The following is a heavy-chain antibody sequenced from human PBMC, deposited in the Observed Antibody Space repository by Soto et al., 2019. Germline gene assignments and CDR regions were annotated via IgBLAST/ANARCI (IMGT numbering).Heavy chain of an antibody. CDR2: INYSGNT. CDR3: VRLPGYCSGTSCYGYYVMDV. Sequence: PSETLSLTCTVSGRSISSSNYYCGWIRQSPGKGLEWIGSINYSGNTYYNPSLTGRVTISVDTSQSQFSMKLTSMTAADTAVYFCVRLPGYCSGTSCYGYYVMDVWGQGTTVTVS. CDR1: GRSISSSNYY. D-gene: IGHD2-2*01. J-gene: IGHJ6*02. V-gene: IGHV4-39*01.